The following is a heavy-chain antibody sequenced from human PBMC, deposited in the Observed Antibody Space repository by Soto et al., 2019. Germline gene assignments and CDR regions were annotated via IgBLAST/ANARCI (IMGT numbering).Heavy chain of an antibody. Sequence: ESGGGVVQPGGSLRLSCVASGSIFRGYGMHWVRQAPGKGLEWVAVIWYDGSNKYYADSVKGRFTISRDNSKNMLYLQMDSLRAEDTAVYYCARDGIGGTVFRGFCDYWGQGTLVTVSS. J-gene: IGHJ4*02. V-gene: IGHV3-33*01. CDR3: ARDGIGGTVFRGFCDY. CDR1: GSIFRGYG. CDR2: IWYDGSNK. D-gene: IGHD1-7*01.